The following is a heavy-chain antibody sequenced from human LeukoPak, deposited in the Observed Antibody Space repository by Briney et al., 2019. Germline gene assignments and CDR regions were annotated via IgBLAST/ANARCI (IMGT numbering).Heavy chain of an antibody. V-gene: IGHV3-23*01. D-gene: IGHD2-2*01. J-gene: IGHJ4*02. CDR2: ISGSGGST. CDR1: GFSFSSFS. CDR3: ASVGSTSRRQKDYSNWGPDY. Sequence: GGSLRLSCAASGFSFSSFSMNWVRQAPGKGLEWVSAISGSGGSTYYADSVKGRFTISRDNSKNTLYLQMNSLRAEDTAVYYCASVGSTSRRQKDYSNWGPDYWGQGTLVTVSS.